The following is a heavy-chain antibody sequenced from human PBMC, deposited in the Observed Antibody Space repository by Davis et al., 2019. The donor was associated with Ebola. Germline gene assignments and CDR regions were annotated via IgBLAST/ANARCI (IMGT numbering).Heavy chain of an antibody. Sequence: PGGSLRLSCAASGFTFSTYSMSWVRQAPGNGLEWVSSISSDSDYIYYADSAKGRFTISRDNAKNSLYLQMNSLRAEDTAVYYCARDEGWDGDYVLYYYYYGMDVWGQGTTVTVSS. D-gene: IGHD4-17*01. J-gene: IGHJ6*02. V-gene: IGHV3-21*04. CDR2: ISSDSDYI. CDR3: ARDEGWDGDYVLYYYYYGMDV. CDR1: GFTFSTYS.